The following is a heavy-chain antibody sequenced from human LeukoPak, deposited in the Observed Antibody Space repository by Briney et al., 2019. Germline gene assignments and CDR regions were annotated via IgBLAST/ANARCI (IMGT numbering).Heavy chain of an antibody. D-gene: IGHD2-2*01. CDR1: GLTFSNYG. J-gene: IGHJ6*03. CDR3: ATWYQLLISEGYMDV. Sequence: GGSLRLSCAASGLTFSNYGIHWVRQAPGKGLEWVSVISYDGSNKYYADSVKGRFTISRDNSKNTLYLQMNSLRAEDTAVYYCATWYQLLISEGYMDVWGKGTTVTVSS. V-gene: IGHV3-30*03. CDR2: ISYDGSNK.